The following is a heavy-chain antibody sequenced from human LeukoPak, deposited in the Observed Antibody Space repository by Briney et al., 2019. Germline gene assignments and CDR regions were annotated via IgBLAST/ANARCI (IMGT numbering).Heavy chain of an antibody. CDR3: ARRKRYYYYMDV. D-gene: IGHD1-14*01. V-gene: IGHV1-8*03. CDR1: GYTFTSYD. CDR2: MNPNSGNT. Sequence: GASVKVSCKASGYTFTSYDINWVRQATGQGLEWMGWMNPNSGNTGYAQKFQGRVTITRNTSISTAYMELSSLRSEDTAVYYCARRKRYYYYMDVWGKGTTVTVSS. J-gene: IGHJ6*03.